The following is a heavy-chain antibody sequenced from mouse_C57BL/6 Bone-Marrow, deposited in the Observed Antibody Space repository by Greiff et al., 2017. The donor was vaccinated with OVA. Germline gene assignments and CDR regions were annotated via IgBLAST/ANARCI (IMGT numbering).Heavy chain of an antibody. Sequence: VKLMESGAELAKPGASVKLSCKASGYTFTSYWMHWVKQRPGQGLEWIGYINPSSGYTKYNQKFKDKATLTADKSSSTAYMQLSSLTYEDSAVYYCARAPYDYDGGAYAMDDWGQGTSVTVSS. V-gene: IGHV1-7*01. D-gene: IGHD2-4*01. CDR1: GYTFTSYW. CDR2: INPSSGYT. J-gene: IGHJ4*01. CDR3: ARAPYDYDGGAYAMDD.